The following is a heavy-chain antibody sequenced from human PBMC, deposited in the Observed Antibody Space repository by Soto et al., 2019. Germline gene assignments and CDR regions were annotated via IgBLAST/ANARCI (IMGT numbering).Heavy chain of an antibody. CDR2: MNPNSGNT. CDR3: AKDPKGIAAQNWFDP. J-gene: IGHJ5*02. V-gene: IGHV1-8*01. Sequence: ASVKVSCKASGYTFTSYDINWVRQATGQGLEWMGWMNPNSGNTGYAQKFQGRVTMTRNTSISTAYMELSSLRSEDTAVYYCAKDPKGIAAQNWFDPWGQGTLVTVSS. D-gene: IGHD6-6*01. CDR1: GYTFTSYD.